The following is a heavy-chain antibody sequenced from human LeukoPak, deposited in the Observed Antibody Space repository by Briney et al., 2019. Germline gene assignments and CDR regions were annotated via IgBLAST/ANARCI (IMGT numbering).Heavy chain of an antibody. D-gene: IGHD5-12*01. Sequence: SETLSLTCTVSGGSISDYYWSWIRQPAGQGLEWIGRLYPSGSTNYNPSLKSRLTMSLDTSKNQFSLKLSSVTAADTAVYYCARVGLRQTAWFDPWGQGIPVTVSS. CDR2: LYPSGST. CDR3: ARVGLRQTAWFDP. J-gene: IGHJ5*02. CDR1: GGSISDYY. V-gene: IGHV4-4*07.